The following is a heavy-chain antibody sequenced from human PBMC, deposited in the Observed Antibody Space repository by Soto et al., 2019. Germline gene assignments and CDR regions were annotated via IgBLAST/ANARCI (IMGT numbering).Heavy chain of an antibody. CDR3: ARELLTNDAFDI. D-gene: IGHD2-21*01. Sequence: GGSLRLSCAASGFTFSSYSMNWVRQAPGKGLEWVSSISSSSYIYYADSVKGRFTISRDNAKNSLYLQMNSLRAEDTAVYYCARELLTNDAFDIWGQGTMVTVSS. CDR1: GFTFSSYS. J-gene: IGHJ3*02. CDR2: ISSSSYI. V-gene: IGHV3-21*01.